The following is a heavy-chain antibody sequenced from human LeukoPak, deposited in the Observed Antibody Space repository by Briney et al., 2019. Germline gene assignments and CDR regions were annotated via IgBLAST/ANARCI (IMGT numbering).Heavy chain of an antibody. V-gene: IGHV5-51*01. CDR1: GYSFTSYW. CDR3: ARPERLGGYIPLDAFDI. D-gene: IGHD5-18*01. CDR2: IYPTDSDT. J-gene: IGHJ3*02. Sequence: GESLKISCKGSGYSFTSYWIAWVRPMPGKGLEWMGIIYPTDSDTRYSPSFQGQVTISADKSISTAYLQWSSLKASDTAMYYCARPERLGGYIPLDAFDIWGQGTMVTVSS.